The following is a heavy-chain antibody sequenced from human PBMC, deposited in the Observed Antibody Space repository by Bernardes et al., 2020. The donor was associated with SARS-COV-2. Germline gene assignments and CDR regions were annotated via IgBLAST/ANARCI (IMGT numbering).Heavy chain of an antibody. Sequence: GGSLRLSCAASGFTFSSYTMNWVRQAPGKGLEWVSSISTSSNYIYYADSVKGRFTISRDNARNSVFLQMNSVRAEDTAVYYCARDDGSYYDSSGFDYWGRGTPVTISS. V-gene: IGHV3-21*01. CDR1: GFTFSSYT. J-gene: IGHJ4*02. D-gene: IGHD3-22*01. CDR3: ARDDGSYYDSSGFDY. CDR2: ISTSSNYI.